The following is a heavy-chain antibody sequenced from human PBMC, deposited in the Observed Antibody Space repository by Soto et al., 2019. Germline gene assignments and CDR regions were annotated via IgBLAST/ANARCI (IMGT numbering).Heavy chain of an antibody. CDR2: INHSGST. Sequence: SETLSLTCAVYGGSFSNYYWNWIRQPPGKGLEWIGEINHSGSTNYNPSLKSRVTISVDTSKNQFSLKLSSVTAADTAVYYCARGRAAAAGKNYYGMDVWGQGTTVTVSS. CDR3: ARGRAAAAGKNYYGMDV. D-gene: IGHD6-13*01. J-gene: IGHJ6*02. V-gene: IGHV4-34*01. CDR1: GGSFSNYY.